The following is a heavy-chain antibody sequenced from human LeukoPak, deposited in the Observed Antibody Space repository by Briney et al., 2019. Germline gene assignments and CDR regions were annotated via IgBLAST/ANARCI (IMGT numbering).Heavy chain of an antibody. CDR2: IIPILGIA. V-gene: IGHV1-69*04. D-gene: IGHD3-3*01. CDR3: ARGEYYDFWSGSDNWFDP. Sequence: SVKVSCKASGYTFTSYGISWVRQAPGQGLEWMGRIIPILGIANYAQKFQGRVTITADKSTSTAYMELSSLRSEDTAVYYCARGEYYDFWSGSDNWFDPWGQGTLVTVSS. J-gene: IGHJ5*02. CDR1: GYTFTSYG.